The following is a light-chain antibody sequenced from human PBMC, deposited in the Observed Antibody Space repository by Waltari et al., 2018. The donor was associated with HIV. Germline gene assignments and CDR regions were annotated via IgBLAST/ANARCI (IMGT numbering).Light chain of an antibody. J-gene: IGLJ3*02. Sequence: VLTQPPPASGTPGQTLPTPCSGSTPNVQTQSVSWYQQLPETAPKLLIYRNYQRPSGVPDRFSSSKSGASASLIISGLRSEDEADYSCGVWDSTLKQWLFGGGTKLTVL. CDR1: TPNVQTQS. CDR2: RNY. CDR3: GVWDSTLKQWL. V-gene: IGLV1-47*01.